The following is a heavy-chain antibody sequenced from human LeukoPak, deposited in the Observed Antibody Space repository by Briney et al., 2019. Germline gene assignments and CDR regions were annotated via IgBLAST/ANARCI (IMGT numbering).Heavy chain of an antibody. CDR1: GYTFTSYG. V-gene: IGHV1-18*01. CDR2: ISAYNGNT. D-gene: IGHD3-22*01. CDR3: ARDYYDSSGYFGYFDY. Sequence: GASVKVSCKASGYTFTSYGISWVRQAPGQGLEWMGWISAYNGNTNYAQKLQGRVTMTTDTSTSTAYMELRSLRSDDTAVYYCARDYYDSSGYFGYFDYWGQGALVTVSS. J-gene: IGHJ4*02.